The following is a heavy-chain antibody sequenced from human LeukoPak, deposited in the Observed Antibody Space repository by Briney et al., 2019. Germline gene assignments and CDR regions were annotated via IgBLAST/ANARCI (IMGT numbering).Heavy chain of an antibody. Sequence: GGSLRLSCAASGFTFNNYIMNWVRQAPGKGLEWVSSISSSSDYIYYADSVKGRFTISRDNAKNSLYLQMNSLRAEDTAVYYCAKNPGWLVVGVYYFDYWGQGTLVTVSS. J-gene: IGHJ4*02. V-gene: IGHV3-21*04. CDR3: AKNPGWLVVGVYYFDY. CDR2: ISSSSDYI. CDR1: GFTFNNYI. D-gene: IGHD2-15*01.